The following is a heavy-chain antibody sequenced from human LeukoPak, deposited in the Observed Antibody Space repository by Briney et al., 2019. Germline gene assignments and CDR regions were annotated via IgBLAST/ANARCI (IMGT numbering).Heavy chain of an antibody. CDR1: GGSFSGYY. D-gene: IGHD4-23*01. CDR3: ARLPTVVTRAAFDI. V-gene: IGHV4-59*10. CDR2: IYTSGNT. Sequence: SETLSLTCAVYGGSFSGYYWSWIRQPAGKGLEWIGRIYTSGNTYYNPSLKSRVTMSIDTSKTQFSLKLSSVTAADTAVYYCARLPTVVTRAAFDIWGQGTMVTVSS. J-gene: IGHJ3*02.